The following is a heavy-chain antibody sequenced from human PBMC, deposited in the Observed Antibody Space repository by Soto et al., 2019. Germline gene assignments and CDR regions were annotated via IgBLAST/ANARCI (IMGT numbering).Heavy chain of an antibody. CDR2: IIPILGIA. CDR1: GGTFSSYT. Sequence: SVKVSCKASGGTFSSYTISWVRQAPGQGLEWMGRIIPILGIANYAQKFQGRVTITADKSTSTAYMELSSLRSEDTAVYYCASLGPQAIVVVPAAPTDAFDIWGQGTMVTVSS. CDR3: ASLGPQAIVVVPAAPTDAFDI. V-gene: IGHV1-69*02. D-gene: IGHD2-2*01. J-gene: IGHJ3*02.